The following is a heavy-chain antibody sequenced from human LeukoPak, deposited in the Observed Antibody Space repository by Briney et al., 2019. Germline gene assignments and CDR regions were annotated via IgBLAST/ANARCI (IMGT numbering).Heavy chain of an antibody. CDR2: INSDGSST. J-gene: IGHJ4*02. CDR1: GFTFSSYW. Sequence: GGSLRLSCAASGFTFSSYWMHWVRQAPGKGLVWVSRINSDGSSTTYADSVKGRFTISRDNAKNTLYLQMNSLRAEDTAVYYCARVPSTQWLVYYFDYWGQGALVTVSS. D-gene: IGHD6-19*01. V-gene: IGHV3-74*01. CDR3: ARVPSTQWLVYYFDY.